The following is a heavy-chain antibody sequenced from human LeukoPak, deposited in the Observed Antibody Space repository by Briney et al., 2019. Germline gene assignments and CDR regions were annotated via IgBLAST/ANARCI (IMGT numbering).Heavy chain of an antibody. CDR3: ASSLRYFDPTGFDP. CDR1: GYTFTSYD. Sequence: GASVKVSCKASGYTFTSYDINWVRQATGQGLEWMGWMNPNRGNTGYAQKFQGRVTMTRNTSISTAYMELSSLRSEDTAVYYCASSLRYFDPTGFDPWGQGTLVTVSS. J-gene: IGHJ5*02. D-gene: IGHD3-9*01. V-gene: IGHV1-8*01. CDR2: MNPNRGNT.